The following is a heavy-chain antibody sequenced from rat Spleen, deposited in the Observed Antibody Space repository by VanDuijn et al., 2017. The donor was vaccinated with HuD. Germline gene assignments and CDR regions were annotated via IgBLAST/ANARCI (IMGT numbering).Heavy chain of an antibody. J-gene: IGHJ2*01. CDR2: IDNTGTT. D-gene: IGHD1-11*01. Sequence: EVQLQESGPGLVKPSQSLSLTCSVTGYSITSNYWGWIRKFPGNKLEWMGYIDNTGTTNYSPSLKGRISITRDTSKNQFFLQLNSVTTEDTAIYFCVRYTAAISFDYWGQGVMVTVSS. CDR1: GYSITSNY. CDR3: VRYTAAISFDY. V-gene: IGHV3-1*01.